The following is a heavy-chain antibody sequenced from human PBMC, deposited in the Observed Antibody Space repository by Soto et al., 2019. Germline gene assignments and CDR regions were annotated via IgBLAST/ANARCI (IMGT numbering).Heavy chain of an antibody. CDR3: ARDRSEYSNSGESAFDI. CDR2: IWYDGSNK. J-gene: IGHJ3*02. CDR1: GFTFSSYG. V-gene: IGHV3-33*01. D-gene: IGHD6-6*01. Sequence: QVQLVESGGGVVQPGRSLRLSCAASGFTFSSYGMHWVRQAPGKGLEWVAVIWYDGSNKYYADSVKGRFTISRDNSKNTMYLQMNSLRAEDMAVYYCARDRSEYSNSGESAFDIWCQGTMLTVSS.